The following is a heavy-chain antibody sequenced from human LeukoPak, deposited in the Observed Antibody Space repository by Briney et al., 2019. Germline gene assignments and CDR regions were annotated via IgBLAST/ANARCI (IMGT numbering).Heavy chain of an antibody. Sequence: GASVKVSCKASGGTFSSYAISWVRQAPGQGLEWIGGIIPIFGTANYAQKFQGRVTITTDESTGTAYMELSSLRSEDTAVYYCARAPPSGRVVPEPGAYYYYMDVWGKGTTVTVSS. CDR1: GGTFSSYA. CDR2: IIPIFGTA. J-gene: IGHJ6*03. D-gene: IGHD1-14*01. CDR3: ARAPPSGRVVPEPGAYYYYMDV. V-gene: IGHV1-69*05.